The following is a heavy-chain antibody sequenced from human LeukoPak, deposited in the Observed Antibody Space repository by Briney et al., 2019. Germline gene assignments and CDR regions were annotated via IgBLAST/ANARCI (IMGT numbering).Heavy chain of an antibody. CDR1: GFTFSSYA. V-gene: IGHV3-30-3*01. CDR3: ARVWGMRLRHAFDI. J-gene: IGHJ3*02. CDR2: ISYDGSNK. D-gene: IGHD7-27*01. Sequence: PGRSLRLSCAASGFTFSSYAMHWVRQAPGKGLEWVAVISYDGSNKYYADSVKGRFTISRDNSKNTLYLQMNSLRAEDTAVYYCARVWGMRLRHAFDIWGQGTMVTVSS.